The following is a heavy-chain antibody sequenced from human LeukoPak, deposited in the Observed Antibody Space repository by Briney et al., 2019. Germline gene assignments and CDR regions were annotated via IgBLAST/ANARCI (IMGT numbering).Heavy chain of an antibody. CDR1: GGSISSYY. CDR3: ARELTPVAGYDY. D-gene: IGHD6-19*01. V-gene: IGHV4-59*12. J-gene: IGHJ4*02. CDR2: IYYSGST. Sequence: SETLSLTCTVSGGSISSYYWSWIRQPPGKGLEYIGYIYYSGSTNYNPSLKSRVTMSVDTSKNQFSLKLSSVTAADTAVYYCARELTPVAGYDYWGQGTLVTVSS.